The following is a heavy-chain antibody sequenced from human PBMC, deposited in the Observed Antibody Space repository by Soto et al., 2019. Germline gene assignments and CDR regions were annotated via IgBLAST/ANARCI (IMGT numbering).Heavy chain of an antibody. V-gene: IGHV3-21*01. CDR1: GFTFSSYS. J-gene: IGHJ6*02. CDR3: ARDPAGYYYYYGMDV. Sequence: RRLSCAASGFTFSSYSMNWVRQAPGKGLEWVSSISSSSSYIYYADSVKGRFTISRDNAKNSLYLQMNSLRAEDTAVYYCARDPAGYYYYYGMDVWGQGTTVTVSS. CDR2: ISSSSSYI.